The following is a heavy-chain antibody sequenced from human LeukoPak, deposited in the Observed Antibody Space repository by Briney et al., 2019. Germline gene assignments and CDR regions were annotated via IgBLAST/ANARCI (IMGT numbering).Heavy chain of an antibody. CDR1: GGSFSGYY. V-gene: IGHV4-34*01. D-gene: IGHD2-15*01. CDR3: ARQSKGYCSGGSCRSSNYYYYYMDV. Sequence: SETLSLTCAVYGGSFSGYYWSWIRQPPGKGLEWIGEINHSGSTNYNPSLKSRVTISVDTSKNQSSLKLSSVAAADTAVYYCARQSKGYCSGGSCRSSNYYYYYMDVWGKGTTVTVSS. CDR2: INHSGST. J-gene: IGHJ6*03.